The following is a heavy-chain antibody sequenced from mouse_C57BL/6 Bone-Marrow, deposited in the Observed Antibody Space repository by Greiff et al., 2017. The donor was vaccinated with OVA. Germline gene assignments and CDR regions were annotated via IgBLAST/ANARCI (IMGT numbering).Heavy chain of an antibody. V-gene: IGHV5-12*01. CDR1: GFTFRDYY. CDR2: LSNGGGST. J-gene: IGHJ2*01. Sequence: EVQRVESGGGLVQPGGSLKLSCAASGFTFRDYYMYWVRPTPEKRLAWVAYLSNGGGSTYSPDTVKGRFTISRDNAKNTLYLQMSRLKSEDTAMYYCARHFTTVPGYFDYWGQGTTLTVSS. D-gene: IGHD1-1*01. CDR3: ARHFTTVPGYFDY.